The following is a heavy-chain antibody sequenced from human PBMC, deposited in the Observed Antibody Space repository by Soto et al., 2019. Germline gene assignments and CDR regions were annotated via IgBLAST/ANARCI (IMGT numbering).Heavy chain of an antibody. Sequence: SSETQALPCTVSGGSISSGDYYWSWIRQPPGKGLEWIGYIYYSGSTYYDPSLKSRVTISVDTSKNQFSLKLSSVTAADTAVYYCARGYYGSGGDYWGQGTLVTVSS. V-gene: IGHV4-30-4*01. CDR2: IYYSGST. CDR1: GGSISSGDYY. J-gene: IGHJ4*02. CDR3: ARGYYGSGGDY. D-gene: IGHD3-10*01.